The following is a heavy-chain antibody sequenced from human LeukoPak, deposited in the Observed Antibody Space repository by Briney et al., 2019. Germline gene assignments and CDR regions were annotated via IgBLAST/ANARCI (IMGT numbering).Heavy chain of an antibody. D-gene: IGHD3-10*01. V-gene: IGHV4-39*01. J-gene: IGHJ4*02. CDR3: GRRLERDYYGSGSFPPNFDY. CDR1: GGSISSSSYY. Sequence: SETLSLTCTVSGGSISSSSYYWGWIRQPPGKGLEWIGSIYYSGSNYYNPSLKSRVTISVDTSKNQFSLKLSSVTAADTAVYFCGRRLERDYYGSGSFPPNFDYWGQGTLVTVSS. CDR2: IYYSGSN.